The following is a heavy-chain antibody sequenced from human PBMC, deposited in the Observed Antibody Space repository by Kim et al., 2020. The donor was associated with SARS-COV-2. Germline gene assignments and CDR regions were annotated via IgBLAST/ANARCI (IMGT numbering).Heavy chain of an antibody. V-gene: IGHV3-23*01. CDR3: AKYCISAICTGRHFDL. Sequence: GGSLRLSCVASGFTFGTYDMHWVRQAPGRGLEWVSGIIASGGSTYYADSASGRFTISRDNFKNTVYLQLSSLRAEDTALYYCAKYCISAICTGRHFDLWG. CDR1: GFTFGTYD. D-gene: IGHD2-21*01. J-gene: IGHJ2*01. CDR2: IIASGGST.